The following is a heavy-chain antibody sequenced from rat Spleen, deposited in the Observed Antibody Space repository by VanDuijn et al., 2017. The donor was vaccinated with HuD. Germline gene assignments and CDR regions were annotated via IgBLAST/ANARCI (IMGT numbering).Heavy chain of an antibody. CDR1: GFTFSDFF. Sequence: EVQLVESDGGLVQPGRSLKLSCAASGFTFSDFFMAWVRQAPAKGLEWVATISSDGTNTYYRDSVKGRFTVSRDNAKSTLYLQMDSLRSEDTATYYCARGKAYYYSRPLDVMDAWGQGASVTVSS. CDR2: ISSDGTNT. J-gene: IGHJ4*01. V-gene: IGHV5-29*01. D-gene: IGHD1-2*01. CDR3: ARGKAYYYSRPLDVMDA.